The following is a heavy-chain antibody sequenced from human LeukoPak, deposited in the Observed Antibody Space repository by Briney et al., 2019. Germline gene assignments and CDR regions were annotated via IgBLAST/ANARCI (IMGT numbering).Heavy chain of an antibody. Sequence: GASVKVSCKASGGTFSSYAISWVRQAPGQGLEWMGRIIPIFGTANYAQKFQGRVTITTDESTSTAYMELSSLRSEDTAVYYCARDLTHDYLRRGHFDNWGQGTLVTVSS. J-gene: IGHJ4*02. CDR2: IIPIFGTA. CDR3: ARDLTHDYLRRGHFDN. V-gene: IGHV1-69*05. CDR1: GGTFSSYA. D-gene: IGHD4-11*01.